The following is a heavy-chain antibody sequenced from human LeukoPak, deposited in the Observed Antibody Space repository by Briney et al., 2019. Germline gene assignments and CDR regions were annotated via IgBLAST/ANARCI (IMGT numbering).Heavy chain of an antibody. CDR1: GFSLSATGVG. CDR3: AHNIVGGYNNGGPSDAFDI. Sequence: ESGLTLVKPTQTLTLTCTFSGFSLSATGVGVGWIRQPPGKAMEWLALIYWDDDKRYSPSLRSTLTITKDTSKNQVVLTMTNMDPVDTATYYCAHNIVGGYNNGGPSDAFDIWGQGTMVTVSS. V-gene: IGHV2-5*02. D-gene: IGHD5-18*01. J-gene: IGHJ3*02. CDR2: IYWDDDK.